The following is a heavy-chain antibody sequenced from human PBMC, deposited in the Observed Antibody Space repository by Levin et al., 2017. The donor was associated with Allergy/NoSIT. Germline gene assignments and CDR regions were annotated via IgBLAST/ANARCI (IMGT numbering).Heavy chain of an antibody. CDR2: ISSSSSTI. CDR1: GFTFSSYT. Sequence: PGGSLRLSCAASGFTFSSYTMNWVRQAPGKGLEWVSYISSSSSTIYADSVKGRFTISRDNAKNSLYLQMNSLRAEDTAVYYCARKTTVTTANAFDIWGQGTMVTVSS. D-gene: IGHD4-17*01. V-gene: IGHV3-48*01. J-gene: IGHJ3*02. CDR3: ARKTTVTTANAFDI.